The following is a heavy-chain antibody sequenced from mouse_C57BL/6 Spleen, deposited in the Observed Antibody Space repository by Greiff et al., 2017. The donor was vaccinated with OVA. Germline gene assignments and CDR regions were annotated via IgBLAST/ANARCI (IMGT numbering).Heavy chain of an antibody. CDR2: IRSKSSNYAT. D-gene: IGHD1-2*01. J-gene: IGHJ2*01. CDR3: VREARNYGPLDY. Sequence: EVMLVESDGGLVQPKGSLKLSCPASGFTFNTYAMHWVRQAPGKGLEWVARIRSKSSNYATYYADSVKDRFTISRDDSQSMLYLQMNNLKTEDTAMYYCVREARNYGPLDYWGQGTTLTVSS. V-gene: IGHV10-3*01. CDR1: GFTFNTYA.